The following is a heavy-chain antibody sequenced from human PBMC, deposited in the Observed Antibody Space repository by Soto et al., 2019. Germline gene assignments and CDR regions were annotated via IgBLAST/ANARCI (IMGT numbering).Heavy chain of an antibody. J-gene: IGHJ4*02. CDR3: ARVRAVAGPFDY. CDR2: LYIGGTT. V-gene: IGHV4-4*07. Sequence: SETLSLTCTVSGASVSRYYWSWIRQPAGKGLEWIGRLYIGGTTHYNPSLKGRVTMSVDTSKNQFSLKLNSVTAADTAVYYCARVRAVAGPFDYWGQGTLVTVSS. D-gene: IGHD6-19*01. CDR1: GASVSRYY.